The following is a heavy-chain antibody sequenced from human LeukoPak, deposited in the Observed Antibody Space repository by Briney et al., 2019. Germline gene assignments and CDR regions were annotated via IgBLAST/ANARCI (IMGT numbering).Heavy chain of an antibody. CDR1: GGSFSGYY. CDR2: INHSGST. CDR3: ARGGYYDLYGHFQH. J-gene: IGHJ1*01. V-gene: IGHV4-34*01. D-gene: IGHD3-22*01. Sequence: PSETLSLTCAVYGGSFSGYYWSWIRQPPGKGLEWIGEINHSGSTNYNPSLKSRVTISVDTSKNQFSLKLSSVTAADTAVYYCARGGYYDLYGHFQHWGQGTLVTVSS.